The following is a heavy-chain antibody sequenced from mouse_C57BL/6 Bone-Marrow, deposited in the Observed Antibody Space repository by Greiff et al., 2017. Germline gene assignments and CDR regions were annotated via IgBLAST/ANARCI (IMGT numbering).Heavy chain of an antibody. CDR1: GYTFTSYW. V-gene: IGHV1-69*01. D-gene: IGHD1-1*01. J-gene: IGHJ1*03. CDR3: SRSGSSYFYWCFDV. Sequence: QVQLQQPGAELVMPGASVKLSCKASGYTFTSYWMHWVKPRPGQGLEWIGELDPSDSYTNYNQKFKGKSTLTVDKSSSTAYMQLSSLTSEDSAVYYCSRSGSSYFYWCFDVGGTGTMVTVSS. CDR2: LDPSDSYT.